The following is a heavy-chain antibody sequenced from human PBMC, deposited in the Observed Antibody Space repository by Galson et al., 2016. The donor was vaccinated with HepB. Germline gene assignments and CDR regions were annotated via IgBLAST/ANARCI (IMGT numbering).Heavy chain of an antibody. J-gene: IGHJ4*02. CDR1: GFTFRSYA. CDR2: ILYDGSNI. V-gene: IGHV3-30*04. Sequence: SLRLSCAASGFTFRSYAMQWVRQAPGKGLEWVAVILYDGSNIYYADSVKGRFTISRDNSKKTLYLQMSSLRAEDTAVYYCARDIAAADGFWGQGTLVTVSS. D-gene: IGHD6-13*01. CDR3: ARDIAAADGF.